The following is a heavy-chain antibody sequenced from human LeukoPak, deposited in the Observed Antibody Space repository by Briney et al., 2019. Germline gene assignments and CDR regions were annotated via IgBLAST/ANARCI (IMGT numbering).Heavy chain of an antibody. J-gene: IGHJ3*02. Sequence: SQTLSLTCTVSGGSISSGDYYWSWIRQPPGKGLEWIGYIYYSGSTYYNPSLKSRVTISVDTSKNQFSLKLSSVTAADTAVYYCARDSYYYDSSGHDAFDIWGQGTMVTVSS. D-gene: IGHD3-22*01. CDR3: ARDSYYYDSSGHDAFDI. CDR1: GGSISSGDYY. V-gene: IGHV4-30-4*08. CDR2: IYYSGST.